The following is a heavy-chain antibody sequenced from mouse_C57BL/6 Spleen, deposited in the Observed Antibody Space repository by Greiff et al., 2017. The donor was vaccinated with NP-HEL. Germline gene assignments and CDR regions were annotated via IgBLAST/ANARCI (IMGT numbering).Heavy chain of an antibody. J-gene: IGHJ4*01. CDR2: INPYNGDT. CDR3: ARSTMVRDYAMDY. CDR1: GYSFTGYF. Sequence: EVQLQQSGPELVKPGDSVKISCKASGYSFTGYFMNWVMQSHGKSLEWIGRINPYNGDTFYNQKFKGKATLTVDKSSSTAHMELRSLTSEDSAVYYCARSTMVRDYAMDYWGQGTSVTVSS. D-gene: IGHD2-2*01. V-gene: IGHV1-20*01.